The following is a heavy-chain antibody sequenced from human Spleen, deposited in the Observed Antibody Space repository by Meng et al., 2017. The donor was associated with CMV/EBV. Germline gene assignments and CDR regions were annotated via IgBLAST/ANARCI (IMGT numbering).Heavy chain of an antibody. CDR3: ARGGEVVVITPQDY. J-gene: IGHJ4*02. Sequence: GESLKISCAASGFTFSSYAMHWVRQAPGKGLEWVAVISYDGSDKYYADSVKGRFTISSDNSKNTLYLEMNSLRAEDTAVYYCARGGEVVVITPQDYWGQGTLVTVSS. D-gene: IGHD3-22*01. CDR1: GFTFSSYA. CDR2: ISYDGSDK. V-gene: IGHV3-30*04.